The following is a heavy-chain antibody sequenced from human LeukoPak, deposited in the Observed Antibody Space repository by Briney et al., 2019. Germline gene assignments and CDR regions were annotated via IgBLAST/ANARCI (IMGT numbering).Heavy chain of an antibody. Sequence: PGGSLGLSFAASGFTLSSNYMGWVRQAPGKGLEWVSVIYSGGSTYYADSVNGRFTISRDNSKNTLYLQMNSLRAEDTAVYYCARDCRSGSYYDYWGQGTLVTVSS. CDR1: GFTLSSNY. CDR3: ARDCRSGSYYDY. D-gene: IGHD1-26*01. V-gene: IGHV3-53*01. CDR2: IYSGGST. J-gene: IGHJ4*02.